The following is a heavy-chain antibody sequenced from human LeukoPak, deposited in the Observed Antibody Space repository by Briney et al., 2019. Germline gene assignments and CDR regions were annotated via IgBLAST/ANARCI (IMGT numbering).Heavy chain of an antibody. J-gene: IGHJ5*02. V-gene: IGHV1-69*10. Sequence: SVKVSCKASGGTFSSYAISWVRQAPGQGLEWMGGIIPILGIANYAQKFQGRVTITAGKSTSTAYMELSSLRSEDTAVYYCARWIGYCSSTSCGPELGFDPWGQGTLVTVSS. CDR1: GGTFSSYA. D-gene: IGHD2-2*01. CDR2: IIPILGIA. CDR3: ARWIGYCSSTSCGPELGFDP.